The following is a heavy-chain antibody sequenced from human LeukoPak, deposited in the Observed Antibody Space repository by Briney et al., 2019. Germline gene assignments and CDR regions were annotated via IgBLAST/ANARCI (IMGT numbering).Heavy chain of an antibody. J-gene: IGHJ4*02. CDR3: ARDAAAAGTASLDY. V-gene: IGHV1-69*13. Sequence: GASVKVSCKASGGTFSSYAISWVRQAPGQGLEWMGGIIPIFGTANYAQKFQGRVTITADESTSTAYIELSSLRSEDTAVYYCARDAAAAGTASLDYWGQGTLVTVSS. CDR2: IIPIFGTA. CDR1: GGTFSSYA. D-gene: IGHD6-13*01.